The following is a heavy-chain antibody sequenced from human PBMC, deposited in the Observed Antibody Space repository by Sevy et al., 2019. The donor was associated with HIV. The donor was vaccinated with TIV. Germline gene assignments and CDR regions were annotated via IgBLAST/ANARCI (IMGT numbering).Heavy chain of an antibody. D-gene: IGHD3-3*01. J-gene: IGHJ6*02. CDR2: IFSGGSR. Sequence: GGSLRLSCAVSGFTVSSNYMTWVRQAPGKGLEWVSVIFSGGSRYYADSVKGRFTISRDNSRNTLSLQMNSLRAEDTAVYYCARGMILEGSWCGMDVWGQGTTVTVSS. CDR1: GFTVSSNY. CDR3: ARGMILEGSWCGMDV. V-gene: IGHV3-53*01.